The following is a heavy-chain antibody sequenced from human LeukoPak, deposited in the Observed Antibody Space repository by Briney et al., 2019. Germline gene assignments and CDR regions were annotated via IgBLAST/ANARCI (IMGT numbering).Heavy chain of an antibody. V-gene: IGHV4-31*03. D-gene: IGHD5-24*01. CDR3: ARDRALRRDGYSSRYFYYGTDV. Sequence: PSETLSLTCTVTDGSISSGDYFWSWVPQHPGKGLEWIGYIYYSGSTYYNPSLKSRVTISVDTSKNQFSLRLSSVTAADTAMYYCARDRALRRDGYSSRYFYYGTDVWGQGTTVTVSS. CDR2: IYYSGST. J-gene: IGHJ6*02. CDR1: DGSISSGDYF.